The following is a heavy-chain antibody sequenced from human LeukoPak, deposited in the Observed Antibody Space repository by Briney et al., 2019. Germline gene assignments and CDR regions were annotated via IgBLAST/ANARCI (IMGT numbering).Heavy chain of an antibody. Sequence: ASVKVSCKASGYIFTDYYMHWVRQAPGQELGWMGRINPNSGGTNYAQKFQGRVTMTRDTSISTAYTELSSLRSEDTATYYCARWGTTVTTRTDNWFDPWGQGTLVTVSS. D-gene: IGHD4-17*01. CDR3: ARWGTTVTTRTDNWFDP. V-gene: IGHV1/OR15-1*01. CDR2: INPNSGGT. CDR1: GYIFTDYY. J-gene: IGHJ5*02.